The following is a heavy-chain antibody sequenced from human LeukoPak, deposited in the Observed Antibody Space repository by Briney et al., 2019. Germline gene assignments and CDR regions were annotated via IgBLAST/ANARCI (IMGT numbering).Heavy chain of an antibody. Sequence: GGSLRLSCAASGFTFSSYAMSWVRQAPGKGLEWVSAISGSGGSTYYADSVKGRFTISRDNSKNTLYLQMNSLRAEDTAVYYCAKVLRFLGWLPWYYFDYWGQGTLVTVSS. D-gene: IGHD3-3*01. J-gene: IGHJ4*02. CDR1: GFTFSSYA. CDR3: AKVLRFLGWLPWYYFDY. V-gene: IGHV3-23*01. CDR2: ISGSGGST.